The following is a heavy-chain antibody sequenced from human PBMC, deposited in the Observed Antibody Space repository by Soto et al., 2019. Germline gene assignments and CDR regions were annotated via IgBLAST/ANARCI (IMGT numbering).Heavy chain of an antibody. J-gene: IGHJ4*02. D-gene: IGHD3-9*01. V-gene: IGHV4-39*01. CDR1: GGSISSSSHY. Sequence: SETLSLTCTVSGGSISSSSHYWGWIRQPPGKGLEWIGSIYYSGSTYYNPSLKSRVTISVDTSKNQFSLKLSSVTAADTAVYYCARHRWYFDILTCYYTEFNFDYWGQGTLVTVSS. CDR2: IYYSGST. CDR3: ARHRWYFDILTCYYTEFNFDY.